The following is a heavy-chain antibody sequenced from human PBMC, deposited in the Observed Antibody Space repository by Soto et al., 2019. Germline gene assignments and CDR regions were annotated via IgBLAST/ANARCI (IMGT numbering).Heavy chain of an antibody. CDR2: INHSGST. V-gene: IGHV4-34*01. Sequence: SETLSLTCAVYGGSFSGYYWSWIRQPPGKGLEWIGEINHSGSTNYNPSLKSRVTISVDTSQNQFSLKLSSVTAADTAVYYCARARGYYYYMDVWGKGTTVTVSS. CDR1: GGSFSGYY. CDR3: ARARGYYYYMDV. J-gene: IGHJ6*03. D-gene: IGHD3-10*01.